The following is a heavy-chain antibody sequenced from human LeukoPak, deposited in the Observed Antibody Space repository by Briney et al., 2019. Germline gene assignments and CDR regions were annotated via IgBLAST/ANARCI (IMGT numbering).Heavy chain of an antibody. V-gene: IGHV4-39*01. CDR3: ASRYNWNDVWGFDP. D-gene: IGHD1-1*01. Sequence: SETLSLTCTVSGGSISRSSFYWGWIRQPPGKGLEWIGSIYYSGSTYYNPSLRSRVTISVDTSKNQFSLKLSSVTAADTAVYYCASRYNWNDVWGFDPWGQGTLATVSS. CDR1: GGSISRSSFY. CDR2: IYYSGST. J-gene: IGHJ5*02.